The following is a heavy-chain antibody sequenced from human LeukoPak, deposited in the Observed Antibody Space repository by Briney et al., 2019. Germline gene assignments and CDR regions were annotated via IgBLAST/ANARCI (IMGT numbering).Heavy chain of an antibody. CDR2: IYSGGST. Sequence: GGSLRLSCAASGFTVSSNYMSWVRQAPGKGLEWVSVIYSGGSTYYADSVKGRFTISRDNSKNTVNLQMNSLRPEDTAVYYCARDTPSSALDYWGQGTQVTVSS. V-gene: IGHV3-53*01. J-gene: IGHJ4*02. D-gene: IGHD6-6*01. CDR1: GFTVSSNY. CDR3: ARDTPSSALDY.